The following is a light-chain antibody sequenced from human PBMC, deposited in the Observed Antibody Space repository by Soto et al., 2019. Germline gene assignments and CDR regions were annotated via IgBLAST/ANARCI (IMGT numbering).Light chain of an antibody. CDR3: QQYNSSLFT. J-gene: IGKJ3*01. V-gene: IGKV1-5*01. Sequence: DIPMTQSPSTLSASVGDRVTITCRASQIVSGWLAWYQQKPGKAPKLLIYGASSLESGVPSRFSGSESGTEFTLTISSLQPDDFATYYCQQYNSSLFTFGPGTKVDIK. CDR2: GAS. CDR1: QIVSGW.